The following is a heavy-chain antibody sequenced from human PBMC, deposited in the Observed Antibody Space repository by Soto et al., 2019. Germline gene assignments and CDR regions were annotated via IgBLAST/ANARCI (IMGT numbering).Heavy chain of an antibody. V-gene: IGHV1-2*02. CDR2: INPYSGAT. J-gene: IGHJ6*02. CDR1: GCTFTAYH. Sequence: ASVKVSCKASGCTFTAYHVHWVRQAPGQGLEWMGWINPYSGATNFAQKFQGSVSLTTDPSINTAYMQLSSLKSDDTAMYYCPTTSGNYNSGWQKLDVCGQGPTVTVSS. D-gene: IGHD6-19*01. CDR3: PTTSGNYNSGWQKLDV.